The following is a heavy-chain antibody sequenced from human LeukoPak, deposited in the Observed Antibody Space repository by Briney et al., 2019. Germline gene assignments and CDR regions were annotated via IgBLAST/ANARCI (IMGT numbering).Heavy chain of an antibody. CDR2: ISGSGGST. CDR1: GFTFSSYA. Sequence: GGSLRLSCAASGFTFSSYAMSWVRQAPGKGLEWVSGISGSGGSTYYADSVKGRFTISRDNSKNTLYLQMNSLRAEDTAVYYCAKSPYSGSWRDAFDIWGQGTMVTVSS. D-gene: IGHD1-26*01. CDR3: AKSPYSGSWRDAFDI. J-gene: IGHJ3*02. V-gene: IGHV3-23*01.